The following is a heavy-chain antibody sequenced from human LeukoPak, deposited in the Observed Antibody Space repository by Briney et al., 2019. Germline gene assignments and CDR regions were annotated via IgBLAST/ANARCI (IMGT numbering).Heavy chain of an antibody. V-gene: IGHV1-18*01. CDR2: ISAYNGNT. J-gene: IGHJ3*02. CDR3: ARPHNDYVWGSYRYGAFDI. CDR1: GYTFTGYG. Sequence: ASVKVSCKASGYTFTGYGISWVRQAPGQGLEWMGWISAYNGNTNYAQKLQGRVTMTTDTSTSTAYMELRSLRSDDTAVYYCARPHNDYVWGSYRYGAFDIWGQGTMVTVSS. D-gene: IGHD3-16*02.